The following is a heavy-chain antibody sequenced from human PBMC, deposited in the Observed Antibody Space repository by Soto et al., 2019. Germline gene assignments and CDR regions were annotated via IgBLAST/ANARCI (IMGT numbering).Heavy chain of an antibody. CDR2: IYYSGST. J-gene: IGHJ6*03. Sequence: SETLSLTCTGSGGSISSYYWIWIRQPPGKGLEWIGYIYYSGSTNYNPSLKSRVTISVDTSKNQFSLKLSSVTAADTAVYYCARQKGLTTVTTWYTSSYSYYYTHVWGEAPTVT. V-gene: IGHV4-59*08. CDR1: GGSISSYY. D-gene: IGHD4-4*01. CDR3: ARQKGLTTVTTWYTSSYSYYYTHV.